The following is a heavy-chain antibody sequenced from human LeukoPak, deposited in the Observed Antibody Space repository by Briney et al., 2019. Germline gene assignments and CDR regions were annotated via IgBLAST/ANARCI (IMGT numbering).Heavy chain of an antibody. D-gene: IGHD3-10*01. CDR3: ARGTHCYGSGSYYSHP. J-gene: IGHJ5*02. CDR1: GGSFSGYY. V-gene: IGHV4-34*01. Sequence: SETLSLTCAVYGGSFSGYYWSWIRQPPGKGLEWIGEINHSGSTNYNPSLKSRVTISVDTSKNQFSLKLSSVTAADTAVYYCARGTHCYGSGSYYSHPWGQGTLVTVSS. CDR2: INHSGST.